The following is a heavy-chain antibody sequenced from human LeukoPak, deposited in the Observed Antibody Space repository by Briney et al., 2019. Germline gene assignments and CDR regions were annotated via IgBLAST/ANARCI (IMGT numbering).Heavy chain of an antibody. CDR2: ISYDGSNK. CDR3: ARDPGGSYRVFDY. CDR1: GFTFSSYA. J-gene: IGHJ4*02. V-gene: IGHV3-30*04. D-gene: IGHD1-26*01. Sequence: PGRSLRLSCAASGFTFSSYAMHWVRQAPGKGLEWVAVISYDGSNKYYADSVKGRFTISRDNSKNTLYQQMNSLRAEDTAVYYCARDPGGSYRVFDYWGQGTLVTVSS.